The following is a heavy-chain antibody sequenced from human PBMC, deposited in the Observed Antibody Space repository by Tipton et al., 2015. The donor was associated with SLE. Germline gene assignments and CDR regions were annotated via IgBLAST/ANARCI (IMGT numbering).Heavy chain of an antibody. Sequence: TLSLTCTVSGGSISSQYWSWIRQPPGKGLEWIGYVYSSGSTNYNPSLKSRVTISVDTSKNQFSLKLISMTAADTAVYYCASSDFGGWEFDYWGQGTLVTVSS. CDR3: ASSDFGGWEFDY. D-gene: IGHD4-23*01. V-gene: IGHV4-59*11. J-gene: IGHJ4*02. CDR1: GGSISSQY. CDR2: VYSSGST.